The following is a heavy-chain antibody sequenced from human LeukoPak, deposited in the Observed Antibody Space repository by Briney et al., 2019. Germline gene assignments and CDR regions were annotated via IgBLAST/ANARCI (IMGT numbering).Heavy chain of an antibody. CDR2: ISSSSSYI. Sequence: PGGSLRLSCAASGFTFSTYWMTWVRQSPGKGLEWVSSISSSSSYIYYADSVKGRFTISRDNAKNSLYLQINSLRAEDTALYYCARMGSYSPDLIGYMDVWGKGTTVTVSS. D-gene: IGHD3-10*01. CDR3: ARMGSYSPDLIGYMDV. CDR1: GFTFSTYW. J-gene: IGHJ6*03. V-gene: IGHV3-21*01.